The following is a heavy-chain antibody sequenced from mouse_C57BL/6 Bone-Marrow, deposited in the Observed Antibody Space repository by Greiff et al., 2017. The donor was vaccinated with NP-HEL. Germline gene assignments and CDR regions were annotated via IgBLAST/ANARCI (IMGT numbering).Heavy chain of an antibody. V-gene: IGHV12-3*01. CDR3: AGDRGILYYYGSSTGYAMDY. CDR1: GFPITSGYY. Sequence: QVQLKESGPGLVKPSQSLFLTCSITGFPITSGYYWIWIRQSPGKPLEWMGYITHSGETFYNPSLQSPISITRETSKNQFFLQLHSVTTEDTAMYYCAGDRGILYYYGSSTGYAMDYWGQGTSVTVSS. CDR2: ITHSGET. D-gene: IGHD1-1*01. J-gene: IGHJ4*01.